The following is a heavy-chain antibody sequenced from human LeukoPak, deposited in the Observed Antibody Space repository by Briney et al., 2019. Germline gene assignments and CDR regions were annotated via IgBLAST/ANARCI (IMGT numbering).Heavy chain of an antibody. J-gene: IGHJ5*02. CDR3: ARRGQPGIELFRPMIDNWFDP. D-gene: IGHD6-13*01. CDR1: GGSISSSSYY. Sequence: SETLSLTCTVSGGSISSSSYYWGWIRQPPGKGLEWIGSIYYSGSTYYNPSLKSRVTISVDTSKNQFSLKLSSVTAADTAVYYCARRGQPGIELFRPMIDNWFDPWGQGTLVTVSS. CDR2: IYYSGST. V-gene: IGHV4-39*01.